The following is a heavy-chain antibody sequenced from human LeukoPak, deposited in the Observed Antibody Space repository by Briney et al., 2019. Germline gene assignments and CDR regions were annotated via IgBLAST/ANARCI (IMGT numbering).Heavy chain of an antibody. V-gene: IGHV3-30*18. D-gene: IGHD5-12*01. J-gene: IGHJ3*02. CDR1: GFTFSSYG. CDR3: AKEVADAFAI. CDR2: ISYDGSNK. Sequence: GRSLRLSCAASGFTFSSYGMHWVRQAPGKGLEWVAVISYDGSNKYYADSVKGRFTISRDNSKNTLYLQMNSLRAEDTAVHYCAKEVADAFAIWGQGTMVTVSS.